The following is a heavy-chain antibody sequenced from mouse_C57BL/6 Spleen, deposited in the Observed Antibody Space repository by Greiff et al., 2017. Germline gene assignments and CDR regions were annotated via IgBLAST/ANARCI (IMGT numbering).Heavy chain of an antibody. CDR3: AIDYYGSSYVGYDMDY. V-gene: IGHV1-50*01. J-gene: IGHJ4*01. CDR2: IDPSDSYT. CDR1: GYTFTSYW. Sequence: QVQLQQPGAELVKPGASVKLSCKASGYTFTSYWMQWVKQRPGQGLEWIGEIDPSDSYTNYNQKFKGKATLTVDTSSSTAYMQLSSLTSEDSAVYYRAIDYYGSSYVGYDMDYWGQGTSVTDSS. D-gene: IGHD1-1*01.